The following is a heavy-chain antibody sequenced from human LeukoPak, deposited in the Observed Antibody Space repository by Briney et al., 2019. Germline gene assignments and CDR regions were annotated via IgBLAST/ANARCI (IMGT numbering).Heavy chain of an antibody. CDR1: GFTFSSYS. J-gene: IGHJ4*02. D-gene: IGHD4/OR15-4a*01. V-gene: IGHV3-7*01. Sequence: PGGSLRLSCAASGFTFSSYSMNWVRQAPGKGLEWVANIKRDGSEKSYVDSVKGRFTISRDNLKNSLFLQMNSLRVEDTAVYFCARGPQSDFGDLRSHFDYWGQGSLVTVSS. CDR2: IKRDGSEK. CDR3: ARGPQSDFGDLRSHFDY.